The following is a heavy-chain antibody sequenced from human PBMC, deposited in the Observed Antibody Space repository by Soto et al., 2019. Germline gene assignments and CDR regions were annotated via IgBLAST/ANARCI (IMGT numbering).Heavy chain of an antibody. CDR3: ATYRESGGYTFEY. V-gene: IGHV4-4*02. CDR2: IHRGSV. J-gene: IGHJ4*02. CDR1: GDSISSAHW. D-gene: IGHD6-19*01. Sequence: SETLSLTCAVSGDSISSAHWLSWVRQPPGKGLEWIGEIHRGSVNFNPSLKSRVTMSEDESKNQLSLKLTSVTAADTAVYYCATYRESGGYTFEYWGQGALVTVSS.